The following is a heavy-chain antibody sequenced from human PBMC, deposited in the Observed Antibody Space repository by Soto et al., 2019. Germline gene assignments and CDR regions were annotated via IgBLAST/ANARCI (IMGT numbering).Heavy chain of an antibody. Sequence: ASVKVSCKASGYTFTGYYMHWVRQAPGQGLEWMGWINPNSGGTNYAQKFQGRVTMTRDTSISTAYMELSGLRSDDTAVYYCARNFMGYCSSTSCYGGDGDYYYYGMDVWGQGTTVTVSS. CDR2: INPNSGGT. J-gene: IGHJ6*02. D-gene: IGHD2-2*01. CDR1: GYTFTGYY. CDR3: ARNFMGYCSSTSCYGGDGDYYYYGMDV. V-gene: IGHV1-2*02.